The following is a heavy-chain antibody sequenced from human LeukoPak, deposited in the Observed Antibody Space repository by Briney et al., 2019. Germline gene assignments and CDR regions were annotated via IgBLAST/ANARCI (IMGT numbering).Heavy chain of an antibody. CDR1: GGSVPSTNW. D-gene: IGHD6-25*01. CDR2: VHLDGRT. Sequence: PSETLSLTCGVSGGSVPSTNWWTWIRQPPGEGLEWIGEVHLDGRTNFNPSLKSRLTMSVDLSENHVSLKLTSVTAADTAVYYCAREGGFYRPLDYSGQGTLVTVSS. V-gene: IGHV4-4*02. CDR3: AREGGFYRPLDY. J-gene: IGHJ4*02.